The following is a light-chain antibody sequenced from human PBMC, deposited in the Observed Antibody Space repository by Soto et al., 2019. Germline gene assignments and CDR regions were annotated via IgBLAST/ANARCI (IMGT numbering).Light chain of an antibody. Sequence: QSVLTQPASVSGSPGQSITISCTGTSTNVGSSNFVSWYQQYPGKAPRLVIYDGSKRPSGVSIRFSGSKSGNTASLTISGLQTEDEADYYCCSYAGTNTWVFGGRTKLTVL. CDR3: CSYAGTNTWV. V-gene: IGLV2-23*01. CDR2: DGS. J-gene: IGLJ2*01. CDR1: STNVGSSNF.